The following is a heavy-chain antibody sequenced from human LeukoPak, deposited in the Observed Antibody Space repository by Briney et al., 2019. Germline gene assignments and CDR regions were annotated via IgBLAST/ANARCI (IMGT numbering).Heavy chain of an antibody. D-gene: IGHD6-19*01. Sequence: SETLSLTCAVYGVSFSGYYWNWIRQPPGKGLEWIGEINHSGSTNYNPSLKSRVTISVDTSKNQFSLKLSSVTAADTAVYYCARGWQWLVDWGQGTLVTVSS. V-gene: IGHV4-34*01. CDR3: ARGWQWLVD. CDR2: INHSGST. CDR1: GVSFSGYY. J-gene: IGHJ4*02.